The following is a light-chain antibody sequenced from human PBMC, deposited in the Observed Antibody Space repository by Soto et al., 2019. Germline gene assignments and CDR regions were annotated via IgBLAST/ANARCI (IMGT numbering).Light chain of an antibody. Sequence: DIVLTQSPGTLSLSPGERATLSCRASQSVDSRYLAWYQQKPGQAPRLVIHAVSRRATGIPDRFSGSGSGTDFTPTISRLEPEDFAEYYCQQYGSSPRYSFGQGTKLEIK. V-gene: IGKV3-20*01. CDR2: AVS. J-gene: IGKJ2*03. CDR1: QSVDSRY. CDR3: QQYGSSPRYS.